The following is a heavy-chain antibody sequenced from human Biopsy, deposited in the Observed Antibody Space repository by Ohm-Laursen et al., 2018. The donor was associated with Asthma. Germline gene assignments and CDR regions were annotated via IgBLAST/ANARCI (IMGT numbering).Heavy chain of an antibody. Sequence: RSLRLSCAASGTHFGSYNMHWVRQAPGKGLEWVGVISKDASTQDYADSVKGRFTMARDNSKNTLDLQMNSLREEDTAVYYCVRDGTDDAFDIWGQGTVVSISS. D-gene: IGHD1-1*01. CDR3: VRDGTDDAFDI. V-gene: IGHV3-30*01. J-gene: IGHJ3*02. CDR1: GTHFGSYN. CDR2: ISKDASTQ.